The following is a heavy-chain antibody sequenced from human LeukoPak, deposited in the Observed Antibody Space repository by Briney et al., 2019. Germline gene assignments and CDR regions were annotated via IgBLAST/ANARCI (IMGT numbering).Heavy chain of an antibody. V-gene: IGHV1-24*01. CDR2: LDPENSDT. J-gene: IGHJ4*02. CDR1: GYSLTELS. D-gene: IGHD1-26*01. CDR3: ATEGVWDLLNY. Sequence: VASVKVSCKVSGYSLTELSTHWVRQAPGKGLEWMGGLDPENSDTIYAQKFQGRVTMTEDTSTDTAYMEVRSLRSEDTAIYYCATEGVWDLLNYWGQGTLVTVSS.